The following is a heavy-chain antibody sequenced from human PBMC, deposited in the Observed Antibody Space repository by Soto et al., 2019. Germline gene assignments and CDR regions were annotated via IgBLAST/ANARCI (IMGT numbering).Heavy chain of an antibody. D-gene: IGHD6-13*01. CDR2: IKTQDNSYTT. Sequence: EVPLVESGGGLVQPEGSLRLSCAASGFTFSDHYMDCVRPAPGKGLECVGSIKTQDNSYTTECAARVKGRFMISRDDSTDSVLLQMNRLKTEDTAVYYCTLLRLGSSRSSDYCGPGSLVTVSS. CDR3: TLLRLGSSRSSDY. CDR1: GFTFSDHY. V-gene: IGHV3-72*01. J-gene: IGHJ4*02.